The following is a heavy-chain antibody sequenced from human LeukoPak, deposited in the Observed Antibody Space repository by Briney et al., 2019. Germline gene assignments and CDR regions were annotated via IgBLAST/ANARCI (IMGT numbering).Heavy chain of an antibody. D-gene: IGHD6-19*01. CDR3: AKANSSGWYGALDY. Sequence: GGSLRLSCAASGFTFSSYGMSWVRQAPGKGLEWVSAISGSGGSTYYADSVKGRFTISRDNSKNTLYLQMNSLRAEDTAVYYCAKANSSGWYGALDYWGQGTLVTVSS. J-gene: IGHJ4*02. CDR1: GFTFSSYG. V-gene: IGHV3-23*01. CDR2: ISGSGGST.